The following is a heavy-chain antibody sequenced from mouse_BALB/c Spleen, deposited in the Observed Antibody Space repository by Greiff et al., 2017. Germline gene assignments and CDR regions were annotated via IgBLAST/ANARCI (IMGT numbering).Heavy chain of an antibody. CDR2: IDPANGNT. CDR1: GFNIKDTY. V-gene: IGHV14-3*02. CDR3: ARRYDGYYALDY. Sequence: EVQLQQSGAELVKPGASVKLSCTASGFNIKDTYMHWVKQRPEQGLEWIGRIDPANGNTKYDPKFQGKATITADTSSNTACLQLSSLTSEDTAVYYCARRYDGYYALDYWGQGTTLTVSS. J-gene: IGHJ2*01. D-gene: IGHD2-3*01.